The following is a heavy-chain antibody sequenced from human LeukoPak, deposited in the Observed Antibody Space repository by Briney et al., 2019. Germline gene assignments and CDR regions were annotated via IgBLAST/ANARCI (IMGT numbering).Heavy chain of an antibody. CDR2: IAYDGSRA. V-gene: IGHV3-33*01. J-gene: IGHJ4*02. Sequence: GRSLRLSCAGSGFTFGGYGMHWYRQTPGKGLEWVAVIAYDGSRAFYADSAKGRFTISRDNSKNTMSVQMDDLRAEDTAVYYCTRYNNDHFDYWGQGTLVTVSS. CDR1: GFTFGGYG. CDR3: TRYNNDHFDY. D-gene: IGHD1-14*01.